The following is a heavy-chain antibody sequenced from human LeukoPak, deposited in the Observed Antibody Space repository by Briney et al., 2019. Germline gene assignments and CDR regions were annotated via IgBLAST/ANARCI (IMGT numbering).Heavy chain of an antibody. CDR1: GFTFRNYA. CDR2: ISGSGGST. V-gene: IGHV3-23*01. J-gene: IGHJ4*02. Sequence: PGGTLRLSCAASGFTFRNYAMSWVRQAPGKGLEWVSAISGSGGSTYYADSVKGRFTISRDNSKNTLYLQMNSLRAEDTAVYYCANRIAVAGTVYWGQGTLVTVSS. CDR3: ANRIAVAGTVY. D-gene: IGHD6-19*01.